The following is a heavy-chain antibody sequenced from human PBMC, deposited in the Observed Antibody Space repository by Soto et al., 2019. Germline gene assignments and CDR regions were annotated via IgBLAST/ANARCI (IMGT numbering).Heavy chain of an antibody. CDR2: IYPGDSDT. D-gene: IGHD2-15*01. CDR3: ASGLLQTVVAASFDY. V-gene: IGHV5-51*01. Sequence: GESLKISCKGSGYSFTSYWIGWVRQMPGKGLEWMGIIYPGDSDTRYSPSFQGQVTISADKSISTAYLQWSSLKASDTAMYYCASGLLQTVVAASFDYWGQGTLVTVSS. CDR1: GYSFTSYW. J-gene: IGHJ4*02.